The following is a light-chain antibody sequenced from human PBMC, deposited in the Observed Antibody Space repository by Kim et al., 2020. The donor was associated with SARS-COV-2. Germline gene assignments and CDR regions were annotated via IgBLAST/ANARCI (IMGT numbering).Light chain of an antibody. CDR2: DVL. CDR3: TSYTSSDTLV. J-gene: IGLJ2*01. V-gene: IGLV2-14*03. CDR1: NSHIGGYNF. Sequence: QSALTQPASVSGSPGQSITISCTGTNSHIGGYNFVSWYQQHPGKAPKLLIYDVLDRPSGISNRFSGSKSGNTASLTISGLQAEDEADYYCTSYTSSDTLVFGGGTKLTVL.